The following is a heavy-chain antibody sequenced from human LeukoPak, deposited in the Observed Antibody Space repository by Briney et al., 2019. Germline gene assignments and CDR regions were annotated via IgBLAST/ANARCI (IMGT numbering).Heavy chain of an antibody. V-gene: IGHV4-34*01. CDR3: AGNSGSFTDDY. CDR2: INHSGST. J-gene: IGHJ4*02. Sequence: PSETLSLTCAVYGGSFSGYYWSWIRQPPGKGLEWIGEINHSGSTNYNPSLKSRVTISVDTSKNQFSLKLSSVTAADTAVYYCAGNSGSFTDDYWGQGTLVTVSS. CDR1: GGSFSGYY. D-gene: IGHD1-26*01.